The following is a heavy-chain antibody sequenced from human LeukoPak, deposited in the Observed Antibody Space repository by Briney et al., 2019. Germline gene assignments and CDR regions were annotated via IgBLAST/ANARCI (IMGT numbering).Heavy chain of an antibody. CDR1: GFTSSTYA. D-gene: IGHD3-9*01. Sequence: GGSLRLSCAASGFTSSTYAMHWVRQAPGKGLEGGAVISYDGSNKYYADSVKGRFTISRDNSKNTLYLQMNSLRAEDTAVYYCANGDVLRYFDCFLSAGTDYYYGMDVWGQGTTVTVSS. CDR2: ISYDGSNK. J-gene: IGHJ6*02. CDR3: ANGDVLRYFDCFLSAGTDYYYGMDV. V-gene: IGHV3-30-3*01.